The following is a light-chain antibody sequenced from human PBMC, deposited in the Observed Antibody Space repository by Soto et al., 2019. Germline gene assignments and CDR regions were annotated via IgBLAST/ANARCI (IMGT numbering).Light chain of an antibody. J-gene: IGKJ1*01. Sequence: AIQMTQSPSSLSASVGDRVTITCRASQGIGHDLGWYQQKPGKAPKLLIYATSSLQSGVPSRFSGGGSGTDFTLTISSLQPEDFATYYCLQDYNYPRTFGQGTKVEIK. V-gene: IGKV1-6*01. CDR2: ATS. CDR3: LQDYNYPRT. CDR1: QGIGHD.